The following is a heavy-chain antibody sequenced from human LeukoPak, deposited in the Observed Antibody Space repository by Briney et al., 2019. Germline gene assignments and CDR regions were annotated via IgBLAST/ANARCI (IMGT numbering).Heavy chain of an antibody. D-gene: IGHD3-10*01. CDR1: GFTFSSYW. Sequence: GGSLRLSCAASGFTFSSYWMSWVRQAPGKGLEWVANIKKDGSEKNYVDSVKGRFTISRDNAKNTLYLQMNSLRDEDTAVYYCARSVYNYGPGADYWGQGTLVTVSS. CDR2: IKKDGSEK. J-gene: IGHJ4*02. CDR3: ARSVYNYGPGADY. V-gene: IGHV3-7*01.